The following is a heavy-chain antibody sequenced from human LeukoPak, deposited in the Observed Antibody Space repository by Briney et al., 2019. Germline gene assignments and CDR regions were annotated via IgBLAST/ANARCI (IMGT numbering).Heavy chain of an antibody. CDR3: ARDQLAYSGYDTLFDY. J-gene: IGHJ4*02. D-gene: IGHD5-12*01. CDR2: ISYDGSNK. CDR1: GFTFNSYA. Sequence: GGSLRLSCAASGFTFNSYAIHWIRQAPGKGLEWVAVISYDGSNKYYADSVKGRFTISRDNSKNTLYLQLNSLRPEDTAVYYCARDQLAYSGYDTLFDYWGQGTLVTVSS. V-gene: IGHV3-30*04.